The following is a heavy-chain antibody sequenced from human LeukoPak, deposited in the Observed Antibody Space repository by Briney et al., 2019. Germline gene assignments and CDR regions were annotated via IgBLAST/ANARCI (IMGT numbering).Heavy chain of an antibody. Sequence: GGSLRLSCAASGFTFSSYSMNWVRQAPGEGLEWVSSISSSSSYIYYADSVKGRFTISRDNAKNSLYLQMNSLRAEDTAVYYCARDVGALRPTDAFDIWGQGTMVTVSS. CDR3: ARDVGALRPTDAFDI. J-gene: IGHJ3*02. V-gene: IGHV3-21*01. CDR2: ISSSSSYI. CDR1: GFTFSSYS. D-gene: IGHD1-26*01.